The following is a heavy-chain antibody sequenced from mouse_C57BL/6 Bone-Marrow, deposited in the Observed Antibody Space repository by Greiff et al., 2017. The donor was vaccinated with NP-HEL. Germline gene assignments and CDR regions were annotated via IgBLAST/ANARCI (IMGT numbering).Heavy chain of an antibody. V-gene: IGHV1-15*01. CDR1: GYTFTDYE. CDR2: IDPETGGT. J-gene: IGHJ2*01. D-gene: IGHD1-1*01. CDR3: TRSSYGSSYVYFDY. Sequence: QVQLQQSGAELVRPGASVTLSCKASGYTFTDYEMHWVKQTPVHGLEWIGAIDPETGGTAYNQKFKGKAILTADKSSSTAYMELRSLTSEDSAVYYCTRSSYGSSYVYFDYWGQGTTLTVSS.